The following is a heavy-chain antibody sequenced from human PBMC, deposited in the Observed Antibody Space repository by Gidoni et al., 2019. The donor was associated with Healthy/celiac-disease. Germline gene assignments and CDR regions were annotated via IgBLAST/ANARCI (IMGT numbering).Heavy chain of an antibody. CDR2: ISYDGSNK. V-gene: IGHV3-30-3*01. CDR3: ARGENWSGYYASYNWFDP. Sequence: QVQLVESGGGVVQPGRSLRLSCAASGFTFSRYAMHWVRQAPGKGLEWVAVISYDGSNKYYADSVKGRFTISRDNSKNTLYLQMNSLRAEDTAVYYCARGENWSGYYASYNWFDPWGQGTLVTVSS. D-gene: IGHD3-3*01. J-gene: IGHJ5*02. CDR1: GFTFSRYA.